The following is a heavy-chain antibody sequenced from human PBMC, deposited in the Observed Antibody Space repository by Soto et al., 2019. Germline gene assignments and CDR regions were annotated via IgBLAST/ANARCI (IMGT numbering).Heavy chain of an antibody. CDR3: ARGPYLPSDYYYMDV. J-gene: IGHJ6*03. CDR2: MNPNSGNT. V-gene: IGHV1-8*01. Sequence: ASVNVSCKASGYTFTSYDINWVRQATGQGLEWMGWMNPNSGNTGYAQKFQGRVTMTRNTSISTAYMELSSLRSEDTAVYYCARGPYLPSDYYYMDVWGKGTTVTVSS. CDR1: GYTFTSYD. D-gene: IGHD2-2*01.